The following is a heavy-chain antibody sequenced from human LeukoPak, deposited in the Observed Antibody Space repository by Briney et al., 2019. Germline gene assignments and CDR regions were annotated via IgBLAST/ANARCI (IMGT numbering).Heavy chain of an antibody. CDR3: ARYDSGEFDY. J-gene: IGHJ4*02. Sequence: PSETLSLTCTVSGGSISSSSYYWGWIRQPPGKGLEWIRSIYYSGSTYYNPSLKSRVIISVDTSKNQFSLKLSSVTAADTAVYYCARYDSGEFDYWGRGTLVIVSS. D-gene: IGHD3-10*01. CDR1: GGSISSSSYY. CDR2: IYYSGST. V-gene: IGHV4-39*01.